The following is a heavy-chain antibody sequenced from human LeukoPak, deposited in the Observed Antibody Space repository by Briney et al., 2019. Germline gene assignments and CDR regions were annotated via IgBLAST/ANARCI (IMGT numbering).Heavy chain of an antibody. D-gene: IGHD2-2*01. J-gene: IGHJ4*02. V-gene: IGHV4-34*01. CDR2: INHSGST. CDR3: ARGHPFCSSTSCSGY. CDR1: GGSFSGYY. Sequence: SETLSLTCAVYGGSFSGYYWSWIRQPPGKGLEWIGEINHSGSTNYNPSLKSRVTISVDTSKNQFSLKLSSVTAADTAVYYCARGHPFCSSTSCSGYWGQGTPVTVSS.